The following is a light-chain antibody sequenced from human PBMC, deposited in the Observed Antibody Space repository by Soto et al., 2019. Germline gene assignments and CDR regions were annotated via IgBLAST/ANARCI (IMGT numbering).Light chain of an antibody. CDR3: QQTFSPYVS. Sequence: DIQMTQSPSSLSVSIGDRVIITCRASQSISTYLNWYQYKPGKAPRLVIFRSSTLQSGVPSRFSGRGSGTDFTLTISSLQPEDFATYFCQQTFSPYVSVGGGTRVEI. J-gene: IGKJ4*01. V-gene: IGKV1-39*01. CDR1: QSISTY. CDR2: RSS.